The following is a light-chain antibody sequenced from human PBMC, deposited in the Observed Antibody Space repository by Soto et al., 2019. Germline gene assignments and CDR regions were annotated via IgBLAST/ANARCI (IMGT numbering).Light chain of an antibody. CDR3: CSYVGSYASDYV. CDR2: DVS. CDR1: SSDVGAYDY. J-gene: IGLJ1*01. V-gene: IGLV2-11*01. Sequence: QSALTQPPSVSGSPGQSVTISCTGTSSDVGAYDYVSWYQQHPGKAPKLIIYDVSKRPSGVPDRFSGSKSGNTASLTISGLQAEDEADYYCCSYVGSYASDYVFGAGTKLTVL.